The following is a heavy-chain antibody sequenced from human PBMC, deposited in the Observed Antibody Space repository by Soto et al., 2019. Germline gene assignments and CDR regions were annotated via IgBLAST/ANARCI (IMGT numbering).Heavy chain of an antibody. CDR3: VSLVGTVN. CDR2: IKEDGTRQ. J-gene: IGHJ4*02. CDR1: GFTFNIYW. D-gene: IGHD2-21*01. V-gene: IGHV3-7*03. Sequence: GGSLRLSCAASGFTFNIYWMTWVRQAPGKGLEWVATIKEDGTRQHYVDSVKGRFTISRDNAKDSMYLQMNDLRTEDTALYYCVSLVGTVNWGQGTLVTVSS.